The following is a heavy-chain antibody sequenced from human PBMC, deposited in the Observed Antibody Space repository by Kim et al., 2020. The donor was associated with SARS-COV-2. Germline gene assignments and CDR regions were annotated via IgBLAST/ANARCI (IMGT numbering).Heavy chain of an antibody. J-gene: IGHJ4*02. CDR2: IIPIFGTA. Sequence: SVKVSCKASGGTFSSYAISWVRQAPGQGLEWMGGIIPIFGTANYAQKFQGRVTITADESTSTAYMELSSLRSEDTAVYYCARAASTLELRGNFLYWGQGTLVTVSS. CDR1: GGTFSSYA. D-gene: IGHD1-7*01. V-gene: IGHV1-69*13. CDR3: ARAASTLELRGNFLY.